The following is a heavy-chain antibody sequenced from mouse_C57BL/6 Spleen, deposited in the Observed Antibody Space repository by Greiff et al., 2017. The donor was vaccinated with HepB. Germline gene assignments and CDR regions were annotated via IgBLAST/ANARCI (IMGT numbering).Heavy chain of an antibody. CDR2: IHPNSGST. D-gene: IGHD2-3*01. CDR3: ARVDDGYYVDYAMDY. V-gene: IGHV1-64*01. Sequence: QVQLQHPGAELVKPGASVKLSCKAPGYTFTNYWMHWVKQRPGQGLEWIGMIHPNSGSTNYNEKFKSKATLTVDKSSSTAYMQLSSLTSEDSAVYYCARVDDGYYVDYAMDYWGQGTSVTVSS. J-gene: IGHJ4*01. CDR1: GYTFTNYW.